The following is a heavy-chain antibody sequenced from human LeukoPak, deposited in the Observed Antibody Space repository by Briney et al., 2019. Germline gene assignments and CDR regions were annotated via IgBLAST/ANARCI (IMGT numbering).Heavy chain of an antibody. D-gene: IGHD3-16*01. J-gene: IGHJ4*02. CDR1: GYTFTSYG. Sequence: ASVKLSCKASGYTFTSYGISWVRQAPGQGLEWMGWISAYNGNTNYEQKHQGRVTMTTDTSTSTAYLELRSLRSDDPAVYYCARDRPPTHVVDYWGEGTLVTVSS. CDR2: ISAYNGNT. V-gene: IGHV1-18*01. CDR3: ARDRPPTHVVDY.